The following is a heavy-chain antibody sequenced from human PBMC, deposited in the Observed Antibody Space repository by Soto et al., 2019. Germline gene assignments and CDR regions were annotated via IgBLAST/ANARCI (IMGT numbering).Heavy chain of an antibody. CDR1: GGSFSGYY. Sequence: SETLSLTCAVYGGSFSGYYWSWIRQPPGKGLEWIGEINHSGSTNYNRSLKSRVTISVDTSKNQFSLKLSSVTAADTAVYYCARGGLMITFGGVIVASYYCYGMDVWGQGTTVTVSS. CDR2: INHSGST. CDR3: ARGGLMITFGGVIVASYYCYGMDV. V-gene: IGHV4-34*01. D-gene: IGHD3-16*02. J-gene: IGHJ6*02.